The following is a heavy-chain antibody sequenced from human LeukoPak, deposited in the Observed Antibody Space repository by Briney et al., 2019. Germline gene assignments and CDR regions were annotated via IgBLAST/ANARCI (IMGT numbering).Heavy chain of an antibody. Sequence: AGGSLRLSCADSGFTFTNSILSWVRQAPGKGLEWLSTFSGNDGYTYYADSVKGRFTISRDNSKNTVYLQMNSLRAEDTANYYCAKRSTGYYFDSWGQGTLVTVSS. V-gene: IGHV3-23*01. CDR1: GFTFTNSI. CDR3: AKRSTGYYFDS. D-gene: IGHD2-2*01. J-gene: IGHJ4*02. CDR2: FSGNDGYT.